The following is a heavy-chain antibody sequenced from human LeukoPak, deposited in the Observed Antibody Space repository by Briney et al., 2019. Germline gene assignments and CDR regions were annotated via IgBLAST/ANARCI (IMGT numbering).Heavy chain of an antibody. CDR2: ISSGSYTI. V-gene: IGHV3-48*01. J-gene: IGHJ4*02. CDR1: GFTFSSHS. D-gene: IGHD3-10*01. Sequence: PGGSLRLSCAASGFTFSSHSMNWVRQAPGKGLEWVSYISSGSYTIYYADSVKGRFTISRDNAKNSLYLEMNSLRAEDTAVYYCVRDIREYDFWGQGTLVTVSS. CDR3: VRDIREYDF.